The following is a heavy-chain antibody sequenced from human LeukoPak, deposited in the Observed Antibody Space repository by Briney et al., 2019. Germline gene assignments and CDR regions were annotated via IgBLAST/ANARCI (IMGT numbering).Heavy chain of an antibody. CDR1: GGSISSYY. Sequence: PSETLSLTCTVSGGSISSYYWGWIRQPPGKGLEWIGYIYYSGSTNYNPSLKSRVTISVDTSKNQFSLKLSSVTAADTAVYYCARDNPRIAAAGTLGSYYFDYWGQGTLVTVSS. J-gene: IGHJ4*02. CDR3: ARDNPRIAAAGTLGSYYFDY. V-gene: IGHV4-59*01. D-gene: IGHD6-13*01. CDR2: IYYSGST.